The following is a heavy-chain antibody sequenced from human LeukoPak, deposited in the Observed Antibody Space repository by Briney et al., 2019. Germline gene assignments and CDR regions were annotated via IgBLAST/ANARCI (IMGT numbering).Heavy chain of an antibody. CDR2: INSDGSST. J-gene: IGHJ3*02. CDR1: GFTFSSYW. CDR3: ARPPRTYYYDSSGYYWSNAFDT. V-gene: IGHV3-74*01. D-gene: IGHD3-22*01. Sequence: GGSLRLSCAASGFTFSSYWMHWVRQAPGKGLVWVSRINSDGSSTSYADSVKGRFTISRDNAKNTLYLQMNSLRAEDTAVYYCARPPRTYYYDSSGYYWSNAFDTWGQGTMVTVSS.